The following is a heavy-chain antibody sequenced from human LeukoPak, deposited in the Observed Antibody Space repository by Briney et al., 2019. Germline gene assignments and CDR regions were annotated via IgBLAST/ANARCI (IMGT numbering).Heavy chain of an antibody. Sequence: PSETLSLTCSVSGGSLINDYWNWIRQPPGKGLQWIGYIYHSGSTNYNPSLKSRVTISVDRSNNQFSLKVTSVTAADTAVYYCARGYSSGHEDIWGQGTMVTVSS. D-gene: IGHD3-22*01. J-gene: IGHJ3*02. CDR3: ARGYSSGHEDI. V-gene: IGHV4-59*12. CDR2: IYHSGST. CDR1: GGSLINDY.